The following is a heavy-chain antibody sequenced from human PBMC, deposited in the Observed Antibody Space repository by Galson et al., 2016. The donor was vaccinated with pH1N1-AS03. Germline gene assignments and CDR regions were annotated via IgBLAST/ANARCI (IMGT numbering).Heavy chain of an antibody. CDR1: GFSLSTSGVG. D-gene: IGHD4-17*01. Sequence: PALVKPTQTLTLTCTFSGFSLSTSGVGVGWIRQPPGKALEWLALIYWDDDKHYSPFLKSRLTITEDTSKNQVVLTMTNMDPVDTATYYCAHFLYGDYATWFDPWGQGTLVTVSS. CDR3: AHFLYGDYATWFDP. CDR2: IYWDDDK. J-gene: IGHJ5*02. V-gene: IGHV2-5*02.